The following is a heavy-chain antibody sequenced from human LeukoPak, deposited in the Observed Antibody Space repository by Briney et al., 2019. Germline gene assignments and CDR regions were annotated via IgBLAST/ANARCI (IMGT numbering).Heavy chain of an antibody. J-gene: IGHJ4*02. Sequence: PSETLSLTCTVSGGSINNYYWSWIRQPPGKELEWIGYIYYTGGTNYSPSLKSRVTILVDPSKNQFSLKLSSVTTADTAVYYCARGGGWYENWGQGTLVTVSS. D-gene: IGHD6-19*01. CDR2: IYYTGGT. CDR3: ARGGGWYEN. V-gene: IGHV4-59*01. CDR1: GGSINNYY.